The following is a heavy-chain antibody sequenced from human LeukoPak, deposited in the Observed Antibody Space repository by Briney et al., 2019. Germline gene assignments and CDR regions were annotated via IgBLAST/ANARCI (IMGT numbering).Heavy chain of an antibody. V-gene: IGHV1-2*02. CDR1: GYTFTGYY. CDR3: ARDRNSGSSLDI. CDR2: IYPYSGDS. D-gene: IGHD6-6*01. Sequence: ASVKVSCKASGYTFTGYYIHWVRQAPGQGLEWMGWIYPYSGDSNYAQNFQGRVTMTRDTSISTAYMELSSLKSDDTAVYYCARDRNSGSSLDIWGQGTMLTVSS. J-gene: IGHJ3*02.